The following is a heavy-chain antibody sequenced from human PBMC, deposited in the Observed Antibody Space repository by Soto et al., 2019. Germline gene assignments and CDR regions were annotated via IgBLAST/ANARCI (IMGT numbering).Heavy chain of an antibody. CDR2: IFYSGSTTY. V-gene: IGHV4-59*11. CDR1: GGSISGHY. J-gene: IGHJ4*02. Sequence: SETLSLTCTVSGGSISGHYWIWIRQPPGEGMEWIGYIFYSGSTTYNNNPSLKSRVTISVDTSKNQFSLSLSSVTAADTAVYYGARVGSSGWSPEDWGQGTLVTVSS. CDR3: ARVGSSGWSPED. D-gene: IGHD6-19*01.